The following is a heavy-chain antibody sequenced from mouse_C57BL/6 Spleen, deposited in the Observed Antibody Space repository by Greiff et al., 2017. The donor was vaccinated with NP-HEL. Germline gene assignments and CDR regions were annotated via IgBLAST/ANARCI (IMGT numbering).Heavy chain of an antibody. D-gene: IGHD2-4*01. CDR1: GYTFTSYW. CDR2: IYPSDSET. V-gene: IGHV1-61*01. J-gene: IGHJ4*01. Sequence: VQLQQSGAELVRPGSSVKLSCKASGYTFTSYWMDWVKQRPGQGLEWIGNIYPSDSETHYNQKFKDKATLTVDKSSSTAYMQLSSLTSEDSAVYYGARGGVYYDYDDYYAMDYWGQGTSVTVSS. CDR3: ARGGVYYDYDDYYAMDY.